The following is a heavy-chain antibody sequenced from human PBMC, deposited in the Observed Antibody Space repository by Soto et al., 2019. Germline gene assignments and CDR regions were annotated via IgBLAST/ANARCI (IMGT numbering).Heavy chain of an antibody. Sequence: SETLSLTCAVYGGSFSGYYWSWIRQPPGKGLEWNGEINHSGSTNYNPSLKSRVTISVDTSKNQFSLKLSSVTAADTAVYSCARGTYGSGSYYSYYYVMDLWGQGTTVTVS. CDR1: GGSFSGYY. V-gene: IGHV4-34*01. J-gene: IGHJ6*02. CDR3: ARGTYGSGSYYSYYYVMDL. CDR2: INHSGST. D-gene: IGHD3-10*01.